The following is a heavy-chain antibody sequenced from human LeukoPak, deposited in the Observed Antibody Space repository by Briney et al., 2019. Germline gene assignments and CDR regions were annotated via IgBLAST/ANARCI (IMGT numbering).Heavy chain of an antibody. V-gene: IGHV4-59*07. CDR3: ATIKRGSIFGYFDF. CDR2: LFDSVNT. D-gene: IGHD5-18*01. CDR1: GGSISSHY. Sequence: SDTLSLTCTVSGGSISSHYWSWIRQPPGKGLEWIAYLFDSVNTKDNPSLQSRLTLQADASKNQLSLRLSSVTAADTAVYYCATIKRGSIFGYFDFWGQGIKVTVSS. J-gene: IGHJ4*02.